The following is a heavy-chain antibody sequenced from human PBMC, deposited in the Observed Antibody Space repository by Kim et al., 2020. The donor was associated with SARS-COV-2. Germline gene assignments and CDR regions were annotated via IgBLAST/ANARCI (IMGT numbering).Heavy chain of an antibody. D-gene: IGHD3-10*01. V-gene: IGHV3-53*01. CDR3: ARDRYYGSGSYSPYYYGMDV. J-gene: IGHJ6*02. CDR2: IYSGGST. Sequence: GGSLRLSCAASGFTVSSNYMSWVRQAPGKGLEWVSVIYSGGSTYYADSVKGRFTISRDNSKNTLYLQMNSLRAEDTAVYYCARDRYYGSGSYSPYYYGMDVWGQGTTVTVSS. CDR1: GFTVSSNY.